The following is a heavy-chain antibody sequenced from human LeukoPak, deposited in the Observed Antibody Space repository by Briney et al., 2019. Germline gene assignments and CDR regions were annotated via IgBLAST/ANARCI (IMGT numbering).Heavy chain of an antibody. D-gene: IGHD6-13*01. Sequence: PGGSLRLSCAASGFTFSNYGMHWVRQAPGKGLEWVAFVRYDESTKFYADSVKGRFTISRDNSKNTLYLQMNSLRPEDTAVYYCARAASPNYSSSWYQEDAFDIWGQGTMVTVSS. CDR2: VRYDESTK. CDR1: GFTFSNYG. V-gene: IGHV3-30*02. J-gene: IGHJ3*02. CDR3: ARAASPNYSSSWYQEDAFDI.